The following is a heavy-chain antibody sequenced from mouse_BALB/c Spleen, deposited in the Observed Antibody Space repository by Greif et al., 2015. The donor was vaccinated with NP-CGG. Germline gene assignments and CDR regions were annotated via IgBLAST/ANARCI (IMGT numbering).Heavy chain of an antibody. J-gene: IGHJ2*01. V-gene: IGHV3-8*02. CDR3: ARRKLTGTPYFDY. CDR2: ISYSGST. CDR1: GDSITSGY. D-gene: IGHD4-1*01. Sequence: EVQLQESGPSLVKPSQTLSLTCSVTGDSITSGYWSWIRKFPGNKLEYMGYISYSGSTYYNPSLKSRISITRDTSKNQYYLQLNSVTTEDTATYYCARRKLTGTPYFDYWGQGTTLTVSS.